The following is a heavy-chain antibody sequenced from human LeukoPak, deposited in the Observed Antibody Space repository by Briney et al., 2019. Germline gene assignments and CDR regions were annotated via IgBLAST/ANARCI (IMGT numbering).Heavy chain of an antibody. CDR1: GFTFSSFG. CDR2: ISSTGGTA. J-gene: IGHJ4*02. D-gene: IGHD3-16*01. V-gene: IGHV3-23*01. CDR3: ARRAGAYTHPYDY. Sequence: GGTLRLSCAASGFTFSSFGMSWVRQAPGKGLEWVSAISSTGGTAYYADSVKGRFTISIDNSKNTLYLQMNSLRAEDTAVYYCARRAGAYTHPYDYWGQGTLVTVSS.